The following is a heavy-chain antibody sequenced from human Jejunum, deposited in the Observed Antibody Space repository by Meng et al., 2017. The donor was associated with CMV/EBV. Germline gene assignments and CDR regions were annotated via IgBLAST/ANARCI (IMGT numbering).Heavy chain of an antibody. CDR1: GFTFSSYS. V-gene: IGHV3-48*04. CDR2: ITSSSSTI. CDR3: ARDPVLSGLDV. Sequence: ASGFTFSSYSMNWVRQAPGKGLEWVSYITSSSSTIYYADSVRGRFTISRDNAKNSLYLQMNSLRADDTALYYCARDPVLSGLDVWGQGATVTVSS. J-gene: IGHJ6*02.